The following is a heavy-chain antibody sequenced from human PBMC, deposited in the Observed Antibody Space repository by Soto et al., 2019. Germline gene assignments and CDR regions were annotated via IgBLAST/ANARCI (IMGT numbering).Heavy chain of an antibody. CDR3: ARSVVFWSGYYYYYYGREV. J-gene: IGHJ6*02. CDR1: GGSISSSSYY. Sequence: SETLSLTCTVSGGSISSSSYYWGWIRQPPGKGLEWIGSIYYSGSTYYNPSPKSRVTIYVDTSKNQFSLKLRSVTAADTAVYYCARSVVFWSGYYYYYYGREVWGQWTTGTVS. V-gene: IGHV4-39*01. D-gene: IGHD3-3*01. CDR2: IYYSGST.